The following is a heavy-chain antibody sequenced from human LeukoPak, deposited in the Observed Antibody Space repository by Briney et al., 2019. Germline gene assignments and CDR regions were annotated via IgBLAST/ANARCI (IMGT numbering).Heavy chain of an antibody. J-gene: IGHJ4*02. D-gene: IGHD3-22*01. Sequence: ASVKVSCKASGYTFTSYGISWVRQAPGQGLEWMGWISAYNGNTNYAQKLQGRGTMTTDTSTSTAYMELRSLRTDDTAVYYCARRADVRSSGYKTRIFDYWGQGTLVTVSS. CDR3: ARRADVRSSGYKTRIFDY. CDR1: GYTFTSYG. V-gene: IGHV1-18*01. CDR2: ISAYNGNT.